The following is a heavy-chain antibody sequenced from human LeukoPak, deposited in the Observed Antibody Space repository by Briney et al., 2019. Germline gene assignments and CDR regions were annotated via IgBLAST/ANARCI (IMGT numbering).Heavy chain of an antibody. CDR1: GFTFSDYY. Sequence: GGSLRLSCAASGFTFSDYYMSWIRQAPGKGLEWVSYISSSGSSIYSADSVKGRFTISRDNAKSSLYLQMNSLRAEDTAVYYCARWVAAAGTLDYWGQGTLVTVSS. D-gene: IGHD6-13*01. J-gene: IGHJ4*02. CDR2: ISSSGSSI. V-gene: IGHV3-11*01. CDR3: ARWVAAAGTLDY.